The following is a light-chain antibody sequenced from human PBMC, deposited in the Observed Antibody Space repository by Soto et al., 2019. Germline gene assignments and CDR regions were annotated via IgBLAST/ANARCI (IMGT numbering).Light chain of an antibody. CDR3: QQTYSNPLT. J-gene: IGKJ1*01. Sequence: DIHMTQSQSSLPASVGDRVTITVRASQIISNYLNWYQQKKGKAPDILIYAASSLQSGVPSRFSGSRSGTDCTLTISSLQPEDFETYYCQQTYSNPLTFGQGTKVDI. CDR2: AAS. CDR1: QIISNY. V-gene: IGKV1-39*01.